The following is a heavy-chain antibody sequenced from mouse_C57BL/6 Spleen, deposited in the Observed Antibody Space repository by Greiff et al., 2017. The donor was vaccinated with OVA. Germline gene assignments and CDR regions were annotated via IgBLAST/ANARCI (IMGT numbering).Heavy chain of an antibody. CDR3: ARPDYGSSSTWFAY. J-gene: IGHJ3*01. Sequence: EVQLQESGPELVKPGASVKISCKASGYSFTGYFMNWVMQSHGKSLEWIGRINPYNGDTFYNQKFKGKATLTVDKSSSTAHMELRSLTSEDSAVYYCARPDYGSSSTWFAYWGQGTLVTVSA. V-gene: IGHV1-20*01. CDR1: GYSFTGYF. D-gene: IGHD1-1*01. CDR2: INPYNGDT.